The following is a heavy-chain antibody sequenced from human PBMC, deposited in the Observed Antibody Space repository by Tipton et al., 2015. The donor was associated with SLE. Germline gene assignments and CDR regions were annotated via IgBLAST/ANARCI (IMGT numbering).Heavy chain of an antibody. CDR3: ARVHAAGDYDSSGFSN. Sequence: TLSLTCTVSGGSISSYYWSWIRQPPGKGLEWIGYIYYSGSTNYNPSLKSRVTISVDTSKNQFSLKLSSVTAADTAVYYCARVHAAGDYDSSGFSNWGQGTLVIVSS. D-gene: IGHD3-22*01. CDR1: GGSISSYY. J-gene: IGHJ4*02. V-gene: IGHV4-59*01. CDR2: IYYSGST.